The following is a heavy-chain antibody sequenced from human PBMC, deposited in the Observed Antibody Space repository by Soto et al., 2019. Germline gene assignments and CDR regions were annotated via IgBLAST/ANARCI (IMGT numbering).Heavy chain of an antibody. CDR3: ARVQVTDGFDI. D-gene: IGHD2-21*02. V-gene: IGHV1-8*01. Sequence: QVQLVQSGAEVKKPGASVKVSCKASGCTLSSYDISWVRQATGQGLEWMGWMNPNNGNTGYPLKFQGRVTMTRNTAISTAYMELSSLRSEDTAMYYCARVQVTDGFDIWGQGTMVTVSS. CDR1: GCTLSSYD. CDR2: MNPNNGNT. J-gene: IGHJ3*02.